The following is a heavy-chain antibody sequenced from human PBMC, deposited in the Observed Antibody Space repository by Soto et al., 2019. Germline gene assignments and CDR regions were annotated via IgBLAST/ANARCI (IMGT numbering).Heavy chain of an antibody. CDR1: GCSFTSYW. Sequence: GESLKISCKGSGCSFTSYWISWVRQMPGKGLEWMGRIDPTDSYTKYSPSFQGHVTISADKSISTAYLQWSSLKASDTAMYYCARHQSGWLQSKYWLDSWGQGTLVTVSS. CDR3: ARHQSGWLQSKYWLDS. CDR2: IDPTDSYT. D-gene: IGHD5-12*01. J-gene: IGHJ5*01. V-gene: IGHV5-10-1*01.